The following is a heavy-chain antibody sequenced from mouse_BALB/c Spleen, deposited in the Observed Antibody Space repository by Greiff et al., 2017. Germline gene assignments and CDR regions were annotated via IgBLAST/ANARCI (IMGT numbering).Heavy chain of an antibody. D-gene: IGHD1-1*01. Sequence: EVQLQQSGAELVRSGASVKLSCTASGFNIKDYYMHWVKQRPEQGLEWIGWIDPENGDTEYAPKFQGKATMTADTSSNTAYLQLSSLTSEDTAVYYCTRDYGSRYAMDYWGQGTSVTVSS. CDR1: GFNIKDYY. J-gene: IGHJ4*01. CDR2: IDPENGDT. CDR3: TRDYGSRYAMDY. V-gene: IGHV14-4*02.